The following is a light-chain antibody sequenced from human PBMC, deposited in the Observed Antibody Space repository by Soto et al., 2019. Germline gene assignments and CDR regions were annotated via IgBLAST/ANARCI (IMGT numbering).Light chain of an antibody. CDR2: WAS. J-gene: IGKJ5*01. CDR1: QSVLYSAENKNF. CDR3: QQHYINPIT. V-gene: IGKV4-1*01. Sequence: DIVMTQSPDSLAVSLGERATIHCKSSQSVLYSAENKNFLTWYQQKPGQPPKLLIYWASTRESGVPDRFTGSGSGTDFTLTINSLQAEDVAVYYCQQHYINPITFGQGTRLEIK.